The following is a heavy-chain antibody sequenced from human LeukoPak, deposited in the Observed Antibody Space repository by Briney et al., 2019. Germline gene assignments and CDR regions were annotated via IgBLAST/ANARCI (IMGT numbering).Heavy chain of an antibody. Sequence: SETLSLTCTVSGGSISSGDYYWRWIRQPPGKGLEWIGYIYYSGSTYYNPSLKSRVTISVDTSKNQFSLKLSSVTAADTAVYYCARDRSGYFDYWGQGALVTVSS. CDR1: GGSISSGDYY. D-gene: IGHD3-22*01. CDR2: IYYSGST. J-gene: IGHJ4*02. V-gene: IGHV4-30-4*01. CDR3: ARDRSGYFDY.